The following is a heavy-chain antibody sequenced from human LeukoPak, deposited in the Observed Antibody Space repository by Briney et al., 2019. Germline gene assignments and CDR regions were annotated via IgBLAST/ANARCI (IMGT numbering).Heavy chain of an antibody. CDR3: AREPRKIYSSGWGRWFDP. V-gene: IGHV4-4*07. Sequence: PSETLSLTCTVSGGSISSYYWSWIRQPAGKGLEWIGRIYYSGSTYYNPSLKSRVTISVDTSKNQFSLKLSSVTAADTAVYYCAREPRKIYSSGWGRWFDPWGQGTLVTVSS. CDR1: GGSISSYY. CDR2: IYYSGST. D-gene: IGHD6-19*01. J-gene: IGHJ5*02.